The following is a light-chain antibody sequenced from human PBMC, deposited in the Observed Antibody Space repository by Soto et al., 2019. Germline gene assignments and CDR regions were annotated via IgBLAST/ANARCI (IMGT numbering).Light chain of an antibody. CDR1: QSISSY. J-gene: IGKJ4*01. CDR2: AAS. CDR3: QQSYSTPPT. V-gene: IGKV1-39*01. Sequence: DIQMTQSPSSLSASVGDRVTITCRASQSISSYLNWYQQKPGKAPKLLIYAASSLQSRVPSRFSGSGSGTDFTPTISILQPEDFATYYCQQSYSTPPTFGGGTKVEIK.